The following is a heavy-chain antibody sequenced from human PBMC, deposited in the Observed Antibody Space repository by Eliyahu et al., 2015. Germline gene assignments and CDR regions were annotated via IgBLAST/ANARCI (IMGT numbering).Heavy chain of an antibody. CDR1: GFPFNLYG. CDR3: AKDSGQQLSTGDS. CDR2: VSFDGRDK. V-gene: IGHV3-30*18. D-gene: IGHD6-13*01. J-gene: IGHJ4*02. Sequence: QVQLVESGGGVVQPGRSLRLSXXASGFPFNLYGMNWVRQAPGKGLEWVAVVSFDGRDKYYADSVKGRFTISRDNSKNTLYLQMNTLRVEDTAVYYCAKDSGQQLSTGDSWGQGTLVAVSS.